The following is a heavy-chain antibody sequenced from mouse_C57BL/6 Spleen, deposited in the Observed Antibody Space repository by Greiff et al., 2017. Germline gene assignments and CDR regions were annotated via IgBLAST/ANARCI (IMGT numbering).Heavy chain of an antibody. D-gene: IGHD2-1*01. Sequence: QVQLKQSGAELVKPGASVKLSCKASGYTFTEYTIHWVKQRSGQGLEWIGWFYPGSGSIKYNEKFKDKATLTADKSSSTVYMELSRLTSEDSAVYFCARHENYGNRDYYAMDYWGQGTSVTVSS. CDR2: FYPGSGSI. CDR3: ARHENYGNRDYYAMDY. J-gene: IGHJ4*01. CDR1: GYTFTEYT. V-gene: IGHV1-62-2*01.